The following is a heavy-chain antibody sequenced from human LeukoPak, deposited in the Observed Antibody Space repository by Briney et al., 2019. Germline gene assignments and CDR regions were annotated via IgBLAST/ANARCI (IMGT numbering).Heavy chain of an antibody. V-gene: IGHV3-33*01. D-gene: IGHD3-10*01. J-gene: IGHJ6*02. CDR1: GFTFSSYG. CDR3: ARDLGMVRGYYYYGMDV. Sequence: SGGSLRLSCAASGFTFSSYGMHWVRQAPGKGLEWVAVIWYDGSNKYYADSVKGRFTISRDNSKNTLYLQMNSLRAEDTAVYYCARDLGMVRGYYYYGMDVWGQGTTVTVSS. CDR2: IWYDGSNK.